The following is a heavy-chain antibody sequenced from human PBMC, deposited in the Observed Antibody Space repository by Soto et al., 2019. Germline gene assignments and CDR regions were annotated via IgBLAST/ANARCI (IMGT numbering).Heavy chain of an antibody. D-gene: IGHD3-16*01. CDR2: ISSSSSYI. CDR3: ARTVLRDAFDI. J-gene: IGHJ3*02. Sequence: GGSLRLSCAASGFTFSSYAMSWVRQAPGKGLEWVSSISSSSSYIYYADSVKGRFTISRDNAKNSLYLQMNSLRAEDTAVYYCARTVLRDAFDIWGQGTMVTVSS. CDR1: GFTFSSYA. V-gene: IGHV3-21*01.